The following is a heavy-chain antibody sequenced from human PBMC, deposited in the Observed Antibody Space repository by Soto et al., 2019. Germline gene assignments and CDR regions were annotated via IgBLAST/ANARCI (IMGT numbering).Heavy chain of an antibody. V-gene: IGHV3-74*01. Sequence: LACASSGVSFSISGVHVVFQATGKRLVWVSRINSDGSSTSYADSVKGRFTISRDNAKDTLYLQMNSLRAEDTAVYYCARLPYYYRQASYPPVFDYW. CDR3: ARLPYYYRQASYPPVFDY. D-gene: IGHD3-10*01. J-gene: IGHJ5*01. CDR1: GVSFSISG. CDR2: INSDGSST.